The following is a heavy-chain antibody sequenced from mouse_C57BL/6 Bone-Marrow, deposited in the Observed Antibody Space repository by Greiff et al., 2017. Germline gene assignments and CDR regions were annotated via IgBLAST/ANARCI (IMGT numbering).Heavy chain of an antibody. V-gene: IGHV14-1*01. Sequence: DVQLQESGAELVRPGASVKLSCTASGFNINDYYMHWVKQRPEQGLEWIGRIDPEDGDTEYAPKFQGKATMTADTSANTAYLQVSSLTSEDTAVYYCNTSTLLVLRSRWYCDVWGTGTTVTVSS. J-gene: IGHJ1*03. D-gene: IGHD1-1*01. CDR1: GFNINDYY. CDR3: NTSTLLVLRSRWYCDV. CDR2: IDPEDGDT.